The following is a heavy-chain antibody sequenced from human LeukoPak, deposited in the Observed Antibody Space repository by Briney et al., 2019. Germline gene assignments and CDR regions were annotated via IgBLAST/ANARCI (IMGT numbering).Heavy chain of an antibody. CDR3: ARSDY. J-gene: IGHJ4*02. V-gene: IGHV3-7*01. CDR2: INPHGSEK. Sequence: GGSLRPSCTASGFSFSSYWMNWVRQAPGKGLEWVANINPHGSEKNYVDSVKGRFTISRDRTKNSLYLQMNNLRAEDTAVYYCARSDYWGQGILVTVS. CDR1: GFSFSSYW.